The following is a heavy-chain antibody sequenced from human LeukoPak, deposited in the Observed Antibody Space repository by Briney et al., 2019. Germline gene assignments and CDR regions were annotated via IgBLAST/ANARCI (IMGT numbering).Heavy chain of an antibody. V-gene: IGHV4-59*01. CDR3: ARDYGGKFDF. CDR2: ISSSGTT. J-gene: IGHJ4*02. D-gene: IGHD4-17*01. Sequence: SETLSLTCTVSGGSISSYYWSWIRQPPGKGLQWIGYISSSGTTNYNPSLKSRVTISVDTSKNQFSLKLSSVTAADAAVYYCARDYGGKFDFWGQGTLVTVSS. CDR1: GGSISSYY.